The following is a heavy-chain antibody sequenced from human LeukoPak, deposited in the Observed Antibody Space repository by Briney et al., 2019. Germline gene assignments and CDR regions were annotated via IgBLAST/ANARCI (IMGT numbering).Heavy chain of an antibody. V-gene: IGHV4-59*01. CDR3: ARVGAYYRSLDS. CDR1: DDSISRDF. J-gene: IGHJ4*02. D-gene: IGHD3-10*01. CDR2: IRYSGRT. Sequence: SETLSLTCTASDDSISRDFWPWIRQPPGKGLEWIGYIRYSGRTEYNPSLKSRVTISIQKSKNQFSLKLTSVTAADTAVYYCARVGAYYRSLDSWGQGTLVTVSS.